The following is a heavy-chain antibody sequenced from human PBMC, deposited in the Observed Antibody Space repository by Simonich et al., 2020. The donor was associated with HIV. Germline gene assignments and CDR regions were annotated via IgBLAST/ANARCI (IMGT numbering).Heavy chain of an antibody. CDR3: ARGRRWAYY. CDR1: GGSFSGYY. CDR2: INHSGST. V-gene: IGHV4-34*01. D-gene: IGHD6-13*01. Sequence: QVPLQQWGAGLLKPSATLSLTCAVYGGSFSGYYWSWTRQPPGKGLEWIGEINHSGSTNYNPSLKSRCTISVDTSKNQFSLKLSSVTAADTAVYYCARGRRWAYYWGQGTLVTVSS. J-gene: IGHJ4*02.